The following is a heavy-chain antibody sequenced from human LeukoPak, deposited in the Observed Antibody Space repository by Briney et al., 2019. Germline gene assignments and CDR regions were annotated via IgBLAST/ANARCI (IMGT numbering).Heavy chain of an antibody. J-gene: IGHJ4*02. D-gene: IGHD3-3*01. Sequence: PGGSLRLSCAASGFTFSSYWMHWVRQAPGKGLVWVSRINSDGSSTSYADSVKGRFTISRDNAKNTLYLQMNSLRAEDTAVYHCARDPADFWSGYYPGYWGQGTLVTVSS. CDR2: INSDGSST. V-gene: IGHV3-74*01. CDR1: GFTFSSYW. CDR3: ARDPADFWSGYYPGY.